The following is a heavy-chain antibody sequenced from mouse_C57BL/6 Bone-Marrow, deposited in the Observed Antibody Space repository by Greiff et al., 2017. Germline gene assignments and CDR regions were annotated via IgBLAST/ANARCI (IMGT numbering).Heavy chain of an antibody. CDR2: INPNNGGT. CDR3: AREEVWFYFDY. Sequence: EVQLQQSGPELVKPGASVKISCKASGYTFTDYYMNWVKQSHGKSLEWIGDINPNNGGTSYNQKFKGKATLTVDKSSSTAYMELRSLTSEASAVYYCAREEVWFYFDYWGQGTTLTVSS. V-gene: IGHV1-26*01. CDR1: GYTFTDYY. J-gene: IGHJ2*01. D-gene: IGHD2-10*02.